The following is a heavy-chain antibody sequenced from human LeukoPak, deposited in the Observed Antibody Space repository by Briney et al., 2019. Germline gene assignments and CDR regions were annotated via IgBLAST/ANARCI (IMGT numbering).Heavy chain of an antibody. CDR3: ARGGHSSGWYWDAFDI. J-gene: IGHJ3*02. Sequence: PGGSLRLSCAASGFTFSSYAMHWVRQAPGKGLEWVAVISYDGSNKYYADSVKGRFTISRDNSKNTLYLQMNSLRAEDTAVYYCARGGHSSGWYWDAFDIWGQGTMVTVSS. CDR2: ISYDGSNK. D-gene: IGHD6-19*01. CDR1: GFTFSSYA. V-gene: IGHV3-30-3*01.